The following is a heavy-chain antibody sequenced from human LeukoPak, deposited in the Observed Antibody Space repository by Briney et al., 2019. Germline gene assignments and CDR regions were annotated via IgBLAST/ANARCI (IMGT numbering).Heavy chain of an antibody. Sequence: SVKVSCKASGGTFSSCAISWVRQAPGQGLEWMGRIIPIFGIANYAQKFQGRVTITADKSTSTAYMELSSLRSEDTAVYYCAGAPRGMDVWGQGTTVTVSS. CDR3: AGAPRGMDV. CDR2: IIPIFGIA. CDR1: GGTFSSCA. J-gene: IGHJ6*02. V-gene: IGHV1-69*04.